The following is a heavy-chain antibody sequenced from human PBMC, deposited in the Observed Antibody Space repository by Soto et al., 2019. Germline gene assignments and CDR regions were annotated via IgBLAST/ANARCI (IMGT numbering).Heavy chain of an antibody. D-gene: IGHD7-27*01. J-gene: IGHJ4*02. CDR2: VFHTGNT. Sequence: KPSETLSLTCAVSGDSISSSVWWTWVRQPPGKGLEWIGEVFHTGNTNYNPSLKSRVTMSVDKSTNEFSLKVTSVTAADTATYYCARKAWVRFDYWGQGALVTVSS. CDR3: ARKAWVRFDY. V-gene: IGHV4-4*02. CDR1: GDSISSSVW.